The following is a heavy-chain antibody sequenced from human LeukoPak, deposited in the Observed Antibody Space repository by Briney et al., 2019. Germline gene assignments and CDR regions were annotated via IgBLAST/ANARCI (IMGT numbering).Heavy chain of an antibody. CDR3: ARDQVDRIWYFDY. D-gene: IGHD1-14*01. J-gene: IGHJ4*02. Sequence: PGGSLRLSCAASGLTFSSYSMNWVRQAPGKGLEWVSSISSNSIYVFYADSMKGRFTISRDNAKNSLSLQMNSLRAEDTAVYYCARDQVDRIWYFDYWGQGTLVTVSS. CDR2: ISSNSIYV. CDR1: GLTFSSYS. V-gene: IGHV3-21*01.